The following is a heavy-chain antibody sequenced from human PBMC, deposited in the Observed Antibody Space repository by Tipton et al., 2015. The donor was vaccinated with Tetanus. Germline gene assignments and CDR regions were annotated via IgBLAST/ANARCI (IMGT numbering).Heavy chain of an antibody. CDR2: MNPNSGNT. CDR3: ARGLSPNTLYGDYVGYYFDY. D-gene: IGHD4-17*01. CDR1: GYTFTSYD. Sequence: QVQLVQSGAEVKKPGASVKVSCKASGYTFTSYDINWVRQATGQGLEWMGWMNPNSGNTGYAQKFQGRVTMTRNTSISTAYMELSSLRSEDTAVYYCARGLSPNTLYGDYVGYYFDYWGQGTLVTVSS. V-gene: IGHV1-8*01. J-gene: IGHJ4*02.